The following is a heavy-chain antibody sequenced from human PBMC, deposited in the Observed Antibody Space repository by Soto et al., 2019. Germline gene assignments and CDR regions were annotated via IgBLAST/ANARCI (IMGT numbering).Heavy chain of an antibody. CDR1: GFPLSRFP. D-gene: IGHD1-26*01. CDR2: ISGSGGRT. J-gene: IGHJ6*02. Sequence: EVQLLESGGGLVQPGGPREFPCAAPGFPLSRFPSAWFPLVPGRGLEWVWPISGSGGRTYYANSLKARFTIFRDNSKNTLYLQMNSLRAEDTAAYYCAKRGWDYYGMDVWGHGTTVTVSS. CDR3: AKRGWDYYGMDV. V-gene: IGHV3-23*01.